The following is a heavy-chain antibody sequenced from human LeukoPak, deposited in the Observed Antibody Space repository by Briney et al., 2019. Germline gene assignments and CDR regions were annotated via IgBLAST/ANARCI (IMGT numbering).Heavy chain of an antibody. CDR3: ARDSGLDLWSGRLSASA. J-gene: IGHJ5*02. CDR1: GFTVSSNY. V-gene: IGHV3-53*01. D-gene: IGHD3-3*01. Sequence: GGSLTLSCAASGFTVSSNYMSWVRQAPGKGLEWVSVIYSGGSTYYADSVKGRFTISRDNSKNTLYLQMNSLRAEDTAVYYCARDSGLDLWSGRLSASAWGQGTLVTVSS. CDR2: IYSGGST.